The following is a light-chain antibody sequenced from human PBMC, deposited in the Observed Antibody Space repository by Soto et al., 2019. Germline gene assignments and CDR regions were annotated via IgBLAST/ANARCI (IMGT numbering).Light chain of an antibody. CDR3: LSHTTRRIYV. CDR2: NVN. Sequence: QSVLTQPASVSGSPGQSITISCTGTSSDVGAYDYVSWYQQHPGKPPKLIIYNVNNRPSGVSFRFSGSKSANTASLTISGLQTEDEADYYCLSHTTRRIYVFGPGTKVTVL. CDR1: SSDVGAYDY. V-gene: IGLV2-14*03. J-gene: IGLJ1*01.